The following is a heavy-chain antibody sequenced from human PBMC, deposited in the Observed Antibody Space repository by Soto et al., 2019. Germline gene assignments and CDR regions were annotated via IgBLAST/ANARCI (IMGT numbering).Heavy chain of an antibody. CDR2: ISSSSSTI. D-gene: IGHD6-19*01. V-gene: IGHV3-48*02. J-gene: IGHJ6*02. CDR3: ANILLRGWQHPTVSARYYYGMDV. CDR1: GFTFSSYS. Sequence: QPGGSLRLSCAASGFTFSSYSMNWVRQAPGKGLEWVSYISSSSSTIYYADSVKGRFTISRDNAKNSLYLQMNSLRDEDTAVYYCANILLRGWQHPTVSARYYYGMDVWGQGTTVTVSS.